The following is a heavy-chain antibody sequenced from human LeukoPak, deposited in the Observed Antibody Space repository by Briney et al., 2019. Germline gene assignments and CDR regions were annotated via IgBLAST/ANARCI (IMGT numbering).Heavy chain of an antibody. CDR2: IYYSGST. J-gene: IGHJ4*02. CDR1: GGSISSYY. D-gene: IGHD1-26*01. Sequence: NPSETLSLTCTVSGGSISSYYWGWIRQPPGKGLGWIGNIYYSGSTNYNPSLKSRVTISVDTSKNQFSLKLSSVTAADTAVYYCARDRSSGSSYWFDYWGQGTLVTVSS. CDR3: ARDRSSGSSYWFDY. V-gene: IGHV4-59*01.